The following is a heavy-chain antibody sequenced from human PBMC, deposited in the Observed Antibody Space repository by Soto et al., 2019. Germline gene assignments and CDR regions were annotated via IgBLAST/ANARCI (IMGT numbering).Heavy chain of an antibody. Sequence: QVQLQESGPGLVKPSQTLSLTCTVSGGSISSGGYYWSWIRQHPGKGLEWIGYIYYSGSTYYNPSLKSRVTISVDTSKNQFSLKLSSVTAADTAVYYCARVYPVDTAMADPNYFDYWGQGTLVTVSS. CDR1: GGSISSGGYY. D-gene: IGHD5-18*01. CDR2: IYYSGST. J-gene: IGHJ4*02. V-gene: IGHV4-31*03. CDR3: ARVYPVDTAMADPNYFDY.